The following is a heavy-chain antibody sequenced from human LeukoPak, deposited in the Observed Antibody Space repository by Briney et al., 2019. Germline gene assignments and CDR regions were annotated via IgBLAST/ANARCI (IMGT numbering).Heavy chain of an antibody. CDR1: GDTLSNYA. D-gene: IGHD3-10*01. CDR3: AKRGVVIRGLLVIGYHQEAYHFDF. J-gene: IGHJ4*02. Sequence: SGGSLRLSCVVSGDTLSNYAMTWVRQAPGKGLEWVSYISEIGGGTTYADSVKGRFTLSRDTSLNTLYLQMNNLRAEDTAVYFCAKRGVVIRGLLVIGYHQEAYHFDFWGQGVLVTVSS. CDR2: ISEIGGGT. V-gene: IGHV3-23*01.